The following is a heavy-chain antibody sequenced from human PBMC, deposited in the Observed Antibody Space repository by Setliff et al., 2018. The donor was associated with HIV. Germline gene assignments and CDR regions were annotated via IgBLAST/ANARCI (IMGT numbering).Heavy chain of an antibody. V-gene: IGHV1-18*04. CDR1: GYTFTGHY. CDR3: ARDAFDYTAYYYSYMDV. Sequence: AASVKVSCKASGYTFTGHYLHWVRQAPGQGLEWMGWISAYNGNTNYAQKLQGRVTMTTDTSTSTAYIELRSLRSDDTAVYYCARDAFDYTAYYYSYMDVWGKGTTVTVSS. CDR2: ISAYNGNT. D-gene: IGHD4-4*01. J-gene: IGHJ6*03.